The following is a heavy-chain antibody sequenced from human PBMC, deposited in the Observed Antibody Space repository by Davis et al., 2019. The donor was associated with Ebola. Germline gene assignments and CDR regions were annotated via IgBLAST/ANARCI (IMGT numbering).Heavy chain of an antibody. CDR2: VYYSGTT. CDR1: GGSVTSTTYY. V-gene: IGHV4-39*01. D-gene: IGHD3-22*01. CDR3: ARHWKGKGNPMIVVVITTGFDY. J-gene: IGHJ4*02. Sequence: SETLSLTCTVSGGSVTSTTYYWGWIRQPPGKGLEWIGTVYYSGTTFYSPSLKSRLTISVDTSKNQFSLKLSSVTAADTAVYYCARHWKGKGNPMIVVVITTGFDYWGQGTLVTVSS.